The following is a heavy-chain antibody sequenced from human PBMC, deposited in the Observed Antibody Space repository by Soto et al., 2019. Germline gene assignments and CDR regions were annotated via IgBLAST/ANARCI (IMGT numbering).Heavy chain of an antibody. V-gene: IGHV3-11*01. Sequence: GGSLRLSCAASGFTFSDYYMSWIRQAPGKGPVWVSYISSSGTPIYYEDSMKGRFTISRDNAKNELYLQMSRLSAEDTAFYYCARSQGPFWYFDYWGQGILVTVSS. CDR3: ARSQGPFWYFDY. CDR1: GFTFSDYY. CDR2: ISSSGTPI. J-gene: IGHJ4*02.